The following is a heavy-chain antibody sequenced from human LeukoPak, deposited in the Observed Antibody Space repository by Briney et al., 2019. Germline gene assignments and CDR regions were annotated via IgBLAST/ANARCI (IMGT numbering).Heavy chain of an antibody. CDR1: GFTFSSYA. D-gene: IGHD5-18*01. Sequence: PGGSLRLSCAASGFTFSSYAMSWVRQAPGKGLEWVSAISGSGGSTYYADSVKGRFTISRDNSKNTLYLQMNSLRAEDTAVYYCAKSDRGYSYGSAEFFDYWGQGTLVTVSS. V-gene: IGHV3-23*01. J-gene: IGHJ4*02. CDR3: AKSDRGYSYGSAEFFDY. CDR2: ISGSGGST.